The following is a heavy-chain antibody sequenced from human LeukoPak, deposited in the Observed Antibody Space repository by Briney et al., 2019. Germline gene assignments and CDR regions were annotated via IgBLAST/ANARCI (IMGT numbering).Heavy chain of an antibody. CDR2: IYYSGST. J-gene: IGHJ4*02. CDR1: GGSISSGGYN. D-gene: IGHD1-26*01. V-gene: IGHV4-31*03. CDR3: ARDDDSGSSY. Sequence: SETLSLTRTVSGGSISSGGYNWSWIRQHPGKGLEWIGYIYYSGSTYYNPSLKSRVTISVDTSKNQFSLKLSSVTAADTAVYYCARDDDSGSSYWGQGTLVTVSS.